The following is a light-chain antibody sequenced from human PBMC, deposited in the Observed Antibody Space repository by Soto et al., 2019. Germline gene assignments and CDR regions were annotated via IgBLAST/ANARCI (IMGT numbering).Light chain of an antibody. Sequence: QSALTQPASVSGSPGQSITISCTGTSSDVGGYNYVSWYQQHPGNAPKLMIYDVSTRPSGVTNRFSGSKSGNTASLTISGHHADEADYYCCTSSTSSSTMVFGGGTKLTVL. CDR1: SSDVGGYNY. V-gene: IGLV2-14*01. J-gene: IGLJ2*01. CDR3: TSSTSSSTMV. CDR2: DVS.